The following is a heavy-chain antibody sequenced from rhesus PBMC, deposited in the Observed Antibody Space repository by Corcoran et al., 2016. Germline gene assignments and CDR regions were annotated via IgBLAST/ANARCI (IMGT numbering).Heavy chain of an antibody. J-gene: IGHJ4*01. CDR3: ARGTVLVVFAT. V-gene: IGHV4S10*01. Sequence: QVQLQESGPGVVKPSETLSLPCAVSCGAISDSYRLSWSRQPPVKGLEWIGYIYGSSTITNYTPSTTSRVIIAKATHKNQFSFKPGSVNAAQTAVYYCARGTVLVVFATWGQGVLVTVAS. CDR1: CGAISDSYR. CDR2: IYGSSTIT. D-gene: IGHD2-21*01.